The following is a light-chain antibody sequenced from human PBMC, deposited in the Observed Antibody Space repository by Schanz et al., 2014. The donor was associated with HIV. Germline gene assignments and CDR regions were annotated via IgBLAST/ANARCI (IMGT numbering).Light chain of an antibody. J-gene: IGKJ3*01. CDR1: QSVSSF. CDR2: ANS. V-gene: IGKV3-11*01. CDR3: QHRRSWHPFFT. Sequence: EIILTQSPATLSLSPGEKATLSCRASQSVSSFLFWFQQKPGQAPRLLFYANSFRATGVPDRFSVTGSGTDFTLTISRLEPDDFAVYYCQHRRSWHPFFTFGPGTRVDAK.